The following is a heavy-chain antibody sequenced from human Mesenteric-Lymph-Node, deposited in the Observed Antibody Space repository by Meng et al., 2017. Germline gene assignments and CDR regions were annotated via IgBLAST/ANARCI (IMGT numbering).Heavy chain of an antibody. CDR1: GGSISSYY. Sequence: SETLSLTCTVSGGSISSYYWSWIRQPPGKGLEWIGYIYYGGSTNYNPSLKSRVTISVDTSKNQFSLKLSSVTAADTAVYYCAGRVWFGELFYYYYGMDVWGQGTTVTVSS. CDR3: AGRVWFGELFYYYYGMDV. V-gene: IGHV4-59*01. D-gene: IGHD3-10*01. CDR2: IYYGGST. J-gene: IGHJ6*02.